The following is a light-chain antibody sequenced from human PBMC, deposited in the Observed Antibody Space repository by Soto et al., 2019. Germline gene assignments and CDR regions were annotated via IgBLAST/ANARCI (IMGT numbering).Light chain of an antibody. CDR1: ISDLSIYNY. J-gene: IGLJ1*01. CDR2: QVT. V-gene: IGLV2-14*01. CDR3: SSSPDSSNYV. Sequence: QSALTQPASVSGSPGQSITISCTGTISDLSIYNYVSWYQQQPGKAPKLMIYQVTNRPSGVPNRFSGSKSGNTASITISGLKAEDEADYYCSSSPDSSNYVFRTGTKVTLL.